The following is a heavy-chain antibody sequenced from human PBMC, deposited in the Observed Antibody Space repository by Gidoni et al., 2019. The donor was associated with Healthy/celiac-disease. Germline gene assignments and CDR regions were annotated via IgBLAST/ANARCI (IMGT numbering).Heavy chain of an antibody. V-gene: IGHV1-18*04. CDR1: GFTFTSSG. CDR2: ISAYNGNT. J-gene: IGHJ4*02. D-gene: IGHD3-9*01. Sequence: QDQLVQVGAEVKKPGASVKVSSQASGFTFTSSGTSWVRQDPGQGLEWKGWISAYNGNTNYAQKLQDRVNMTTDTSTSTAYMELRSLRSDDTTVYYCAREFDAGLDYWGQGTLVTVSS. CDR3: AREFDAGLDY.